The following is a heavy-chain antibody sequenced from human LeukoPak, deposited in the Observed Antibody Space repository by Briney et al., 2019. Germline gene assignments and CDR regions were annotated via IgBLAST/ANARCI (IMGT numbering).Heavy chain of an antibody. CDR2: IYYSGST. CDR1: GGSISSGGYY. Sequence: PSQTLSLTCTVSGGSISSGGYYWSWIRQHPGKGLEWIGYIYYSGSTYYNPSLKSRVTISVDTSKNQFSLKLSSVTAADTAVYYCARGRAPTSPRYFDYWGQGTLVTVSS. CDR3: ARGRAPTSPRYFDY. V-gene: IGHV4-31*03. J-gene: IGHJ4*02.